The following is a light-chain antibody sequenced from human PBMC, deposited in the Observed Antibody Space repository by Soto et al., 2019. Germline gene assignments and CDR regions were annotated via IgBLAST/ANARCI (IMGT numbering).Light chain of an antibody. J-gene: IGLJ1*01. CDR2: DVS. V-gene: IGLV2-14*01. CDR3: SSYTSSSTPLV. Sequence: QSALTQPASVSGSPGQSITISCTGASSDVGSYNYASWYQQHSGKAPKLMIYDVSNRPSGVSNRFSGSKSGNTASLTISGLQAEDEADYYCSSYTSSSTPLVFGTGTKVTVL. CDR1: SSDVGSYNY.